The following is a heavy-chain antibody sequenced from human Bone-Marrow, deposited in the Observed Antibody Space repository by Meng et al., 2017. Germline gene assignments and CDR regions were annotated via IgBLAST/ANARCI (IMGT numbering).Heavy chain of an antibody. CDR3: ARDYYYGLLY. CDR2: ISSSSAYI. CDR1: GFTFSSYG. Sequence: GESLKISCAASGFTFSSYGMHWVRQAPGKGLEWVSSISSSSAYIYYADSVKGRFTISRDNAKNSLYLQMDSLRAEDTALYYCARDYYYGLLYWGQGTVVTVSS. V-gene: IGHV3-21*01. J-gene: IGHJ4*02. D-gene: IGHD3-10*01.